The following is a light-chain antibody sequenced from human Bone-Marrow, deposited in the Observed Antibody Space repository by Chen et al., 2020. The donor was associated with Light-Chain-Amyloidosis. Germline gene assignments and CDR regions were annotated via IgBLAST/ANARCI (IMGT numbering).Light chain of an antibody. V-gene: IGLV1-40*01. Sequence: QSVLTQPPSMSEAPGQRVTISCTRSRSNRGAGYDVHWYQQLPGTSPKLLIYDSDIRPSGVPDRFSASKSGTSASLSITVLQVADEADYYCQSYDTALLSLVFGGGTKLTV. CDR2: DSD. CDR1: RSNRGAGYD. CDR3: QSYDTALLSLV. J-gene: IGLJ2*01.